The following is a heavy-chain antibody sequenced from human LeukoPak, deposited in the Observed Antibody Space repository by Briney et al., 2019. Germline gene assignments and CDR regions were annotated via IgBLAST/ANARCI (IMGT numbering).Heavy chain of an antibody. V-gene: IGHV3-66*02. CDR3: ARAEAGGAFDI. D-gene: IGHD1-26*01. CDR1: GFTVSSNY. CDR2: IYSGGST. J-gene: IGHJ3*02. Sequence: GGSLRLPCAASGFTVSSNYMSWVRQAPGKGLEWVSVIYSGGSTYYADSVKGRFTISRDNSKNTLYLQMNSLRAEDAAVYYCARAEAGGAFDIWGQGTMVTVSS.